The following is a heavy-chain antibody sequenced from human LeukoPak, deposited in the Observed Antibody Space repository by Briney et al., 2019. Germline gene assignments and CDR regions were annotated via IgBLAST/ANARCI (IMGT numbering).Heavy chain of an antibody. CDR1: GSTFSSHT. D-gene: IGHD1-1*01. V-gene: IGHV3-48*04. CDR2: ISNTGRVI. Sequence: GGSLRLSCAASGSTFSSHTMNWVRQAPGKGLEWISYISNTGRVIYYADSVKGRFTISRDNAKNSLYLQMNSLRAEDTAVYYCARGYRAIDYWGQGTLVTVSS. J-gene: IGHJ4*02. CDR3: ARGYRAIDY.